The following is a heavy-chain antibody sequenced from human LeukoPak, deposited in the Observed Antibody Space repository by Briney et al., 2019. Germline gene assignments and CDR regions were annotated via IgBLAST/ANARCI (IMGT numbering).Heavy chain of an antibody. CDR1: GYTFTSYA. D-gene: IGHD3-22*01. J-gene: IGHJ4*02. V-gene: IGHV7-4-1*02. CDR3: ARVGNLKTYYYDSSGYYWVDY. Sequence: ASVKVSCKASGYTFTSYAMNWVRQAPGQGLEWMGWINTNTGNPTYAQGFTGRFVFSLDTSVSTAYLQISSLKAEDTAVYYCARVGNLKTYYYDSSGYYWVDYWGQGTLVTVSS. CDR2: INTNTGNP.